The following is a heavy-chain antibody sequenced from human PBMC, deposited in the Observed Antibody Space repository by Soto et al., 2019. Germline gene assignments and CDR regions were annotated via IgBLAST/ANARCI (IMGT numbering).Heavy chain of an antibody. CDR2: ISYDGSNK. CDR1: GFTFSSYG. J-gene: IGHJ6*02. D-gene: IGHD6-19*01. V-gene: IGHV3-30*03. Sequence: QVQLVESGGGVVQPGRSLRLSCAASGFTFSSYGMHWVRQAPGKGLEWVAVISYDGSNKYYADSVKGRFTISRDNSKNTLYLQMTSLRAEDTAMYYCATDMGSGCILNLRNYYGMDVWGQGTTVTVSS. CDR3: ATDMGSGCILNLRNYYGMDV.